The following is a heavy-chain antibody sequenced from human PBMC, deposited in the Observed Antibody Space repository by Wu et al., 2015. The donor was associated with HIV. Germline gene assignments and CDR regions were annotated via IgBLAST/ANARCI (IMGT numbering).Heavy chain of an antibody. D-gene: IGHD3-16*01. CDR3: VRDPHYVGRSRFDC. J-gene: IGHJ4*02. Sequence: QVQLVQSGAEAKKPGASVRVSCKASGYIFTTYGISWVRQAPGQGLEWMGWISTKTGNRHYVSRFQGRVTMTTDTSTSTAYMELRSLRSDDTAVYYCVRDPHYVGRSRFDCWGQGTLVTVSS. CDR1: GYIFTTYG. CDR2: ISTKTGNR. V-gene: IGHV1-18*01.